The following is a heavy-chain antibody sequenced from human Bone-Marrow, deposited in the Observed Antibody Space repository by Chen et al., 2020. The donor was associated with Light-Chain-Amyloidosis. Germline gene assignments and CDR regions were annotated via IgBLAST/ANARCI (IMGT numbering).Heavy chain of an antibody. V-gene: IGHV4-39*01. D-gene: IGHD3-3*01. CDR2: IYYSGST. J-gene: IGHJ2*01. CDR3: AGQGCWAWLLPPACYSAP. CDR1: GGSISSSSYY. Sequence: QLQLQESGPGLVKPSETLSLTCTVSGGSISSSSYYWGWIRQPPGKGLEWIGSIYYSGSTYYNPSLKSRVPISVDTSKNRFSLERSFVTAQDRAVYYGAGQGCWAWLLPPACYSAPWGRGPPVIFSS.